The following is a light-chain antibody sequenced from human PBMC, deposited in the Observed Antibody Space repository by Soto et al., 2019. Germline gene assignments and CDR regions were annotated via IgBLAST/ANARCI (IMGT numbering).Light chain of an antibody. CDR3: QQYNDWPRT. V-gene: IGKV3-15*01. CDR1: QSVGIN. CDR2: GAS. Sequence: EVGMTQSPAILSVSPGERATLSCRASQSVGINVAWYQQKPGQAPRLPIYGASTRATGSPDRFSASGSATEFTLTISSLLSEDFAVYYCQQYNDWPRTFCQGTKVDIK. J-gene: IGKJ1*01.